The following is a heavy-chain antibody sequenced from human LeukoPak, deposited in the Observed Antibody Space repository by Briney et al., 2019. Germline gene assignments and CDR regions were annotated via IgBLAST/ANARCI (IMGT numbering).Heavy chain of an antibody. CDR2: IYYSGST. J-gene: IGHJ3*02. V-gene: IGHV4-31*03. CDR1: GGSISSGGYY. D-gene: IGHD1-26*01. CDR3: ARDREVQYYRI. Sequence: PSETLSLTCTVSGGSISSGGYYWSWIRQHPGKGLEWIGYIYYSGSTYYNPSLKSRVIISVDTSKNQFSLKLSSVTAADTAVYYCARDREVQYYRIWGQGTMVTVSS.